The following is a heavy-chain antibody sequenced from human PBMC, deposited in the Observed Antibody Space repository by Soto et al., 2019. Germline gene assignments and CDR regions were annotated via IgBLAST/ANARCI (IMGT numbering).Heavy chain of an antibody. D-gene: IGHD3-10*01. Sequence: QVQLQEWGPGVVKPSETLSLWCTVSGGSIISYSLSWIRQAPGKGLEWIGQIYDSGATNYHPSLKSRATMSVDTSRNQLYLSLNSVTAADTAVYYCSSDLIPRGFGAFDPWGHGTLVTVSS. CDR2: IYDSGAT. CDR3: SSDLIPRGFGAFDP. J-gene: IGHJ5*02. CDR1: GGSIISYS. V-gene: IGHV4-59*01.